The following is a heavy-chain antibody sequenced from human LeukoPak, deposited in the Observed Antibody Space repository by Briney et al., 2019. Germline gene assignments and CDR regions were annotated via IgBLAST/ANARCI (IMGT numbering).Heavy chain of an antibody. J-gene: IGHJ4*02. CDR3: ARQEGDTAPFDY. CDR2: IYYSGST. CDR1: GGSISSSSYY. D-gene: IGHD1-26*01. Sequence: SETLSLTCTVSGGSISSSSYYWGWIRQPPGKGLEWIGSIYYSGSTYYSPSLKSRVTISVDTSKNQFSLKLSSVTAADTAVYYCARQEGDTAPFDYWGQGTLVTVSS. V-gene: IGHV4-39*01.